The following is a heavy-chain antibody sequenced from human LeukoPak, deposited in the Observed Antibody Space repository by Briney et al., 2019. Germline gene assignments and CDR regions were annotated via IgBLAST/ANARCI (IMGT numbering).Heavy chain of an antibody. Sequence: GGSLRLSCAASGFTFSSYSMNWVRQAPGKGLEWVSVIYSGGSTYYADSVKGRFTISRDNSKNTLYLQMNSLRAEDTAVYYCARDLRDGYNFYFDYWGQGTLVAVSS. V-gene: IGHV3-66*01. CDR1: GFTFSSYS. J-gene: IGHJ4*02. CDR3: ARDLRDGYNFYFDY. D-gene: IGHD5-24*01. CDR2: IYSGGST.